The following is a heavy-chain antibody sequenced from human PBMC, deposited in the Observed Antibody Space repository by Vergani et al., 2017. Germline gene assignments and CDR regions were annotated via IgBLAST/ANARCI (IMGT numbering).Heavy chain of an antibody. CDR1: GFTFSSYS. D-gene: IGHD3-22*01. CDR3: ATPIVVVTGPHGY. J-gene: IGHJ4*02. Sequence: EVQLVESGGGLVKPGGSLRLSCAASGFTFSSYSMNWVRQAPGKGLEWVSSISSSSSYIYYADSVKGRFTISRDNAKNSLYLQMNSLRAEDTAVYYCATPIVVVTGPHGYWGQGTLVTVSS. CDR2: ISSSSSYI. V-gene: IGHV3-21*01.